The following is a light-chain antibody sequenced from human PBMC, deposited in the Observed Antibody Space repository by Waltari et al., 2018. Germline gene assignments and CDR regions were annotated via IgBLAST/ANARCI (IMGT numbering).Light chain of an antibody. CDR2: DNN. Sequence: QSGLTQPPSASGAPGQRVTISCSGSRSNIGSYYVYWYQFPGTAPKLLIHDNNQRPSGVPDRFSGSKSGTSASLAISGLRSEDEADYYCAVWDDSLSGVVFGGGTKLTVL. CDR3: AVWDDSLSGVV. V-gene: IGLV1-47*02. CDR1: RSNIGSYY. J-gene: IGLJ3*02.